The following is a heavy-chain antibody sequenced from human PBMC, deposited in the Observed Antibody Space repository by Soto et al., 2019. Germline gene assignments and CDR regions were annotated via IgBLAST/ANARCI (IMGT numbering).Heavy chain of an antibody. CDR2: ISGSGGST. CDR1: GFTFSSYA. V-gene: IGHV3-23*01. D-gene: IGHD6-13*01. Sequence: EVQLLESGGGLVQPGGSLRLSCAASGFTFSSYAMNWVRQAPGKGLEWVSVISGSGGSTYYADSVKGRFTISRDNSKNTLYLQMNSLRAEDTAVYYCARLRSSWYFDYWGQGTLVTVSS. CDR3: ARLRSSWYFDY. J-gene: IGHJ4*02.